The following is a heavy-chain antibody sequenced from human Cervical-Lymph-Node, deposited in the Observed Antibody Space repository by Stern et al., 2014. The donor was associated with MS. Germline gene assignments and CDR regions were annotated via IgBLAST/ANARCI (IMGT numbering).Heavy chain of an antibody. CDR2: MNPNSGDT. D-gene: IGHD6-19*01. CDR3: ASSTSSAHYYYYGMDV. Sequence: VQLLESGAEVKKPGASVKVSCTASGYTFTSYDINWVRQATGQGLEWMGWMNPNSGDTGYPQKFQGRVTMTRNTSISTAYMELSSLRSEDTAVYYCASSTSSAHYYYYGMDVWGQGTTVTVSS. CDR1: GYTFTSYD. J-gene: IGHJ6*02. V-gene: IGHV1-8*01.